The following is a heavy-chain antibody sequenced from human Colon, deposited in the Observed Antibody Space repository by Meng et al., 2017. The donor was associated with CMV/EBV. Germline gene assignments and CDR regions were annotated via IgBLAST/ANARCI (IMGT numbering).Heavy chain of an antibody. J-gene: IGHJ4*02. D-gene: IGHD3-10*01. Sequence: HISLKASGPQPVNPTQTLTLTCTFSGFSLRTIGMGVGWIRQPPGKALEWLGVIYWDDDKRYSPSLKSRLTITKDTSKNQVVLTMTNLDPLDTATYYCAHRPYGSGSYFFDYWGQGTLVTVSS. CDR2: IYWDDDK. V-gene: IGHV2-5*02. CDR3: AHRPYGSGSYFFDY. CDR1: GFSLRTIGMG.